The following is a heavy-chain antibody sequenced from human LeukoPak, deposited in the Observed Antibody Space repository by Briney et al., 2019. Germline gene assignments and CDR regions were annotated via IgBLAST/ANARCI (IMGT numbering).Heavy chain of an antibody. J-gene: IGHJ3*02. D-gene: IGHD2-21*01. V-gene: IGHV3-21*01. CDR2: ISSSSSNI. CDR1: AFTLSSYS. CDR3: ARPPVYSHAFDI. Sequence: GGSLRLSCAASAFTLSSYSMNWVRQAPGKGLEWVSTISSSSSNIYYADSVKGRFTISRDNAKNSLYLQMNSLRDEDTAVYYCARPPVYSHAFDIWGQGTMVTVSS.